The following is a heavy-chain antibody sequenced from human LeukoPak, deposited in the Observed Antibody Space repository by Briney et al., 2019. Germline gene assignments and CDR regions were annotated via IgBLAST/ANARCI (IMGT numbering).Heavy chain of an antibody. CDR1: GGSISSYY. CDR2: IYYSGST. J-gene: IGHJ3*02. V-gene: IGHV4-59*01. CDR3: ARESAVPAATDAFDI. Sequence: SKTLSLTCTVSGGSISSYYWSWIRQPPGKGLEWIGYIYYSGSTNYNPSLKSRVTISVDTSKNQFSLKLSSVTAADTAVYYCARESAVPAATDAFDIWGQGTMVTVSS. D-gene: IGHD2-2*01.